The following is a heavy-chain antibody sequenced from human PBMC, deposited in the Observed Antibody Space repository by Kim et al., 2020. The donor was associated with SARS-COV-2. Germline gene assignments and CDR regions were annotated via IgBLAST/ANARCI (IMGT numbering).Heavy chain of an antibody. CDR3: ARSRSILGYYGMDV. Sequence: SETLSLTCTVSGGSISSYYWSWIRQPPGKGLEWIGYIYYSGSTNYNPSLKSRVTISVDTSKNQFSLKLSSVTAADTAVYYCARSRSILGYYGMDVWGQGTTVTVSS. D-gene: IGHD6-6*01. CDR2: IYYSGST. CDR1: GGSISSYY. V-gene: IGHV4-59*01. J-gene: IGHJ6*02.